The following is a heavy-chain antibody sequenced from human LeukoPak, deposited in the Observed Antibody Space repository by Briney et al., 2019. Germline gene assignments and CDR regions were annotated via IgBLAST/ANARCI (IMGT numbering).Heavy chain of an antibody. Sequence: GGSLRLSCAASGSTFSDYGMNWVRQAPGKGLEWVSAISTTGDNTYYADSVKGRFTISRDNSKNTLYLQMNSLRAEDTAVYYCARVFNYDFWTPFDYWGQGTLVTVSS. V-gene: IGHV3-23*01. J-gene: IGHJ4*02. CDR3: ARVFNYDFWTPFDY. CDR1: GSTFSDYG. CDR2: ISTTGDNT. D-gene: IGHD3-3*01.